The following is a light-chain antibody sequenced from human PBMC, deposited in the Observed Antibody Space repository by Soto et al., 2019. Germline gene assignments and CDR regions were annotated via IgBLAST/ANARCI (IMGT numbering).Light chain of an antibody. J-gene: IGLJ1*01. V-gene: IGLV1-40*01. CDR2: VDN. CDR3: QSHDDSLSGSWV. CDR1: SSNVGAASD. Sequence: QSVLTQPPSVSGAPGQRVTISCSGTSSNVGAASDVYWYQQLPGTAPRLLISVDNKRPSGVPDRFSASKSGTSASLAITGLRPEDEADYYCQSHDDSLSGSWVFGTGTKLTVL.